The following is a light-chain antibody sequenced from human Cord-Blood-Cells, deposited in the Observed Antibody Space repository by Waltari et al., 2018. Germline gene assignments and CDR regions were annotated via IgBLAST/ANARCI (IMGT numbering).Light chain of an antibody. CDR3: QRRSNWLPST. CDR2: DAS. CDR1: QSVSSY. V-gene: IGKV3-11*01. J-gene: IGKJ5*01. Sequence: EIVLTQSPATLSFSPGDRYTTPCRARQSVSSYLAWYQQKPGQAPRLLIYDASNRTTGSPARFSGCGSGTDFTLTISSLEPEDFAVDYCQRRSNWLPSTFGQGTRLEIK.